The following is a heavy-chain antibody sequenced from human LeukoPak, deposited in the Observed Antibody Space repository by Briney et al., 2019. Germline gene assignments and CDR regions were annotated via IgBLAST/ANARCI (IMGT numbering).Heavy chain of an antibody. CDR1: GFTFSSYA. CDR3: TTDSRTNGRQMMIWFGELSR. CDR2: ISGSGGST. Sequence: GGSLRLSCAASGFTFSSYAMSWVRQAPGKGLEWVSAISGSGGSTYYADSVKGRFTISRDNSKNTLYLQMNSLKTEDTAVYYCTTDSRTNGRQMMIWFGELSRWGQGTLVTVSS. V-gene: IGHV3-23*01. D-gene: IGHD3-10*01. J-gene: IGHJ4*02.